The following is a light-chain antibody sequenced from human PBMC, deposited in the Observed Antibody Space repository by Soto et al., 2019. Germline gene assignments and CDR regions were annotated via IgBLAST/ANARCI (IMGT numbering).Light chain of an antibody. V-gene: IGKV1-9*01. CDR3: QQLNSYPRA. Sequence: DIQLTQSPSFLSASVGDRVTITCRASQGISSYLAWYQQKPGKAPKLLIYAASTLQSGVPSRFSGSGSGTEFTLTFSSLQPEDFASYDCQQLNSYPRAFGPGTKVDIK. J-gene: IGKJ3*01. CDR2: AAS. CDR1: QGISSY.